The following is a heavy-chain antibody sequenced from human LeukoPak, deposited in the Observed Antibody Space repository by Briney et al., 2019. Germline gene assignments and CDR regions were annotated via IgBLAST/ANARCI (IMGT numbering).Heavy chain of an antibody. V-gene: IGHV3-23*01. Sequence: GGSLRLSCAASGFTFSSYWMSWVRQAPGKGLEWVSAMSSSDDGRYYAASVRGRFTISRDTSRSTLYLQMNSLRAEDAAVYYCARDTKDYWGQGTLVTVSS. J-gene: IGHJ4*02. CDR2: MSSSDDGR. CDR1: GFTFSSYW. CDR3: ARDTKDY. D-gene: IGHD2-8*01.